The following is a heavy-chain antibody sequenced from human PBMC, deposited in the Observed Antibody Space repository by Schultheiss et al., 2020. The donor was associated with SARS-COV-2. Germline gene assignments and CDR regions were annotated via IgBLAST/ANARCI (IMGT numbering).Heavy chain of an antibody. Sequence: SETLSLTCAVSGYSISSGYYWGWIRQPPGKGLEWIGSIYHSGSTYYNPSLKSRVTISVDTSKNQFSLKLSSVTAADTAVYYCAREGPSPDHGSGTAYYYYYYMDVWGKGTTVTVSS. J-gene: IGHJ6*03. CDR3: AREGPSPDHGSGTAYYYYYYMDV. CDR2: IYHSGST. V-gene: IGHV4-38-2*02. D-gene: IGHD3-10*01. CDR1: GYSISSGYY.